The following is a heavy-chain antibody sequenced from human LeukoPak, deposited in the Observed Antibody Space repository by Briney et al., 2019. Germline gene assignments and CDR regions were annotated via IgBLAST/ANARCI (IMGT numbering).Heavy chain of an antibody. V-gene: IGHV3-64*01. CDR1: GFTFSSYA. D-gene: IGHD6-6*01. CDR2: ISSNGGST. J-gene: IGHJ6*03. CDR3: ARSYSSSYYMDV. Sequence: GGSLRLSCAASGFTFSSYAMHWVRQAPGKGLEYVSAISSNGGSTYYANSVKGRFTISRDNSKNTLYLQMGSLRAEDMAVYYCARSYSSSYYMDVWGKGTTVTVSS.